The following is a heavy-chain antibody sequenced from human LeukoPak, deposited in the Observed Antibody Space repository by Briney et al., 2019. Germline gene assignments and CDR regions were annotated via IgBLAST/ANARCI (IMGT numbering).Heavy chain of an antibody. D-gene: IGHD2-21*02. V-gene: IGHV1-2*02. CDR3: ARDSREYCGGDCPFNY. CDR1: GYTFTGYY. Sequence: ASVKVSCKASGYTFTGYYMHWVRQAPGQGLEWMGWINPNSGGTNCAQKFQGRVTMTRDTSISTAYMELSRLRSDDTAVYYCARDSREYCGGDCPFNYWGQGTLVTVSS. J-gene: IGHJ4*02. CDR2: INPNSGGT.